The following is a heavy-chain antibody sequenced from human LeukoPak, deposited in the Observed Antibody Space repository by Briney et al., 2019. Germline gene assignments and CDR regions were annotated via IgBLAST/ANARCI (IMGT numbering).Heavy chain of an antibody. Sequence: GGSLRLSCAASGFTFSSYWMNWVRQAPGKGLEWVANIKQDGTEKFYVDSVKGRFTISRDNAKNSLYMQMNSLRAEDTAVYYCARQYSGSYSGPFEYWGQGTLVTVSS. J-gene: IGHJ4*02. CDR1: GFTFSSYW. V-gene: IGHV3-7*01. CDR3: ARQYSGSYSGPFEY. CDR2: IKQDGTEK. D-gene: IGHD1-26*01.